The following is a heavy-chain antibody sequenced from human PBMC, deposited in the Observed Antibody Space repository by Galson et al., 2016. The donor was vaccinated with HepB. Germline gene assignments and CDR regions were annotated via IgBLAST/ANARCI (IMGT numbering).Heavy chain of an antibody. V-gene: IGHV5-51*01. J-gene: IGHJ4*02. CDR2: IFPGDSDT. D-gene: IGHD4-17*01. Sequence: QSGAEVKKPGESLKISCKGSGYSFANYWIGWVRQMPGKGLEWMGSIFPGDSDTKYSPSFQGQVTISADKSANTAYLQWGGLRTSDTAIYYCARGGLTTGTVLFDFWGQGTRVTASS. CDR1: GYSFANYW. CDR3: ARGGLTTGTVLFDF.